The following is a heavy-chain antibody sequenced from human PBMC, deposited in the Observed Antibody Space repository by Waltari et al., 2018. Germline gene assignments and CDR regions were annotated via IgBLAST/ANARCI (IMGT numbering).Heavy chain of an antibody. Sequence: QVQLVQSGAEVKKPGSSVKVSCKASGGTFSSYTISWVRQAPGQGLEWMGRIIPILGIANYAQKFQGRVTITADKSTSTAYMELSSLRSEDTAVYYCARDLRGAAAGADYWGQGTLVTVSS. J-gene: IGHJ4*02. V-gene: IGHV1-69*08. CDR3: ARDLRGAAAGADY. D-gene: IGHD6-13*01. CDR1: GGTFSSYT. CDR2: IIPILGIA.